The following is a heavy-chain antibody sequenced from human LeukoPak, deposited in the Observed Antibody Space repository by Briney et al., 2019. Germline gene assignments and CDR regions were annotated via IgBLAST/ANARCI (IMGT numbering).Heavy chain of an antibody. Sequence: PGGSLRLSCAASGFTVSSNYMSWVRQAPGKGLEWVSVIYSGGSTYYADSVKGRFTTSRDNSKNTLYLQMNSLRAEDTAVYYCARERRAYYYDSSGPTQYFYFDYWGQGTLVTVSS. J-gene: IGHJ4*02. CDR1: GFTVSSNY. CDR2: IYSGGST. V-gene: IGHV3-53*01. CDR3: ARERRAYYYDSSGPTQYFYFDY. D-gene: IGHD3-22*01.